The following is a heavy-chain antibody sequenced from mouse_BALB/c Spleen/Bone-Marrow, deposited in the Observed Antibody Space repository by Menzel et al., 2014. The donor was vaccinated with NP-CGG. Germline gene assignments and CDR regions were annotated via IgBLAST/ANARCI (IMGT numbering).Heavy chain of an antibody. CDR3: ALLLRYYAMDY. Sequence: VQLQQPGTELVKPGPSVKLSCTASGFNIKGTYMHWVKQRPEQGLAWIGRIDPANGITKYDQKFQVKATITADTSSNTASLQLSSLPSEDTAVYYCALLLRYYAMDYWGQGPSVTVPS. D-gene: IGHD1-1*01. J-gene: IGHJ4*01. CDR1: GFNIKGTY. V-gene: IGHV14-3*02. CDR2: IDPANGIT.